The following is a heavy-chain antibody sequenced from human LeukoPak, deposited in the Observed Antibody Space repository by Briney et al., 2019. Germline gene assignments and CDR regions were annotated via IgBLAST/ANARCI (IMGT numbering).Heavy chain of an antibody. Sequence: RESGPALVKPTQTLTLTCTFSGFSLSTSGMCVSWIRQPPGKALEWLARIDWDDDKYYSTSLKTRLTISIDTSKNQVVLTMTNMDPVDTATYYCARTPPVAAAGSFDYWGQGTLVTVSS. V-gene: IGHV2-70*11. CDR1: GFSLSTSGMC. J-gene: IGHJ4*02. D-gene: IGHD6-13*01. CDR3: ARTPPVAAAGSFDY. CDR2: IDWDDDK.